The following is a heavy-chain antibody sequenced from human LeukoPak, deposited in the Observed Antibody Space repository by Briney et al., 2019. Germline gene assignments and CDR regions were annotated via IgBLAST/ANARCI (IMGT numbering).Heavy chain of an antibody. CDR1: GGAISSYY. J-gene: IGHJ1*01. Sequence: PSETLSLTCTVSGGAISSYYWIWIRQPPGQGLEWIGYIYYSGSTNYNPSLKSRVTISVDTSKNQFSLRLSSVTAADTAVYYCARAGRKTGPFQHWGQGTLVTVSS. CDR2: IYYSGST. D-gene: IGHD1-14*01. CDR3: ARAGRKTGPFQH. V-gene: IGHV4-59*01.